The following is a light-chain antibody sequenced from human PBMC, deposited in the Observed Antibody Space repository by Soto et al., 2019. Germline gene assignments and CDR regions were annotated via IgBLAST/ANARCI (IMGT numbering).Light chain of an antibody. Sequence: IVMTQSPATLSVSPGERATLSCRASQSVIRNLAWYQQKPGQSPRLLIYGASTRATGIPARFIGSGSGTEFTLTIGSLQSEDFAVYYCQQYNNWPSYTFGQGTKVDIK. CDR3: QQYNNWPSYT. CDR1: QSVIRN. CDR2: GAS. J-gene: IGKJ2*01. V-gene: IGKV3D-15*01.